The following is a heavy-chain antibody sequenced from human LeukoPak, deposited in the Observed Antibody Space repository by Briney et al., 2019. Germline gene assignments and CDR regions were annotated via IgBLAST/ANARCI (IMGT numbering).Heavy chain of an antibody. CDR3: ARVPRPGTTYYFDY. J-gene: IGHJ4*02. D-gene: IGHD1-1*01. V-gene: IGHV1-2*02. Sequence: ASVKVSCKASGYTFTGYYMHWVRQAPGQGLEWMGWINPNRGGTNYAQKFQGRVTMTRDTSISTAYMELSRLRSDDTAVYYCARVPRPGTTYYFDYWGQGTLVTVSS. CDR1: GYTFTGYY. CDR2: INPNRGGT.